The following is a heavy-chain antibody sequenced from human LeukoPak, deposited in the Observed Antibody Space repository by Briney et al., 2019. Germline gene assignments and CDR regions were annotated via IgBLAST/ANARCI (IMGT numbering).Heavy chain of an antibody. J-gene: IGHJ4*02. CDR1: GFTFSDYA. CDR2: ISKDGSDK. V-gene: IGHV3-30-3*01. CDR3: ARDYWWNYDY. Sequence: GGSLRLSCAASGFTFSDYAMRWVRQAPGKGLEWVAVISKDGSDKYYPGSVRGRFTISRDNSKNTIYLQMDSLRAEDTAIYYCARDYWWNYDYWGQGTLVTVSS. D-gene: IGHD1-7*01.